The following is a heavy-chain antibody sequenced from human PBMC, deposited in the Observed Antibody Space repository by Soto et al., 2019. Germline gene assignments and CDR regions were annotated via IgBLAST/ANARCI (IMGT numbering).Heavy chain of an antibody. J-gene: IGHJ6*02. CDR1: GFTFSSYG. D-gene: IGHD3-3*01. CDR2: ISYDGSNK. Sequence: QVQLVESGGGVVQPGRSLRLSCAASGFTFSSYGMHWVRQAPGKGLEWVAVISYDGSNKYYADYVKGRFTISRDNSKNTLYLQMNSLRAEDTAVYYCAKNVPYDFWSGYYYGMDVWGQGTTVTVSS. V-gene: IGHV3-30*18. CDR3: AKNVPYDFWSGYYYGMDV.